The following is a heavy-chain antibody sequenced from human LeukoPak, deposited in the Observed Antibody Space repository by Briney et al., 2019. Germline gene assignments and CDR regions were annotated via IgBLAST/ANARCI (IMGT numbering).Heavy chain of an antibody. V-gene: IGHV3-7*01. CDR2: IKRDGSEK. D-gene: IGHD3-16*01. CDR1: GFTFSTYW. Sequence: PGGSLRLSCAASGFTFSTYWMNWVRQAPGKGLEWVANIKRDGSEKYYVDSVKGRFTISRDNAKNSLYLQMHSLRAEDTALYYCTRDVRFRFDPWGQGTLVTVSS. J-gene: IGHJ5*02. CDR3: TRDVRFRFDP.